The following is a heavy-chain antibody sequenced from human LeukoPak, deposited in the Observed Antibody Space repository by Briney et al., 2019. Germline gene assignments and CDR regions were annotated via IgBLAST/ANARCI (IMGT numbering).Heavy chain of an antibody. CDR3: ARGHLTGTYKIDY. J-gene: IGHJ4*02. CDR1: GGSISSDY. Sequence: SETLSLTCTVSGGSISSDYWSSVRQPPGKGLEYIGYIYYSGSTNYNPSLKGRVTISVDTSKNQFSLKLSSVTAADTAVYYCARGHLTGTYKIDYWGQGTLVTVSS. D-gene: IGHD1-20*01. V-gene: IGHV4-59*01. CDR2: IYYSGST.